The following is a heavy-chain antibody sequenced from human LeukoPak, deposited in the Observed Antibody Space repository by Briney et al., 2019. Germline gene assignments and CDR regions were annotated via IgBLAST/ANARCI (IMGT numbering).Heavy chain of an antibody. CDR2: INPSGGST. Sequence: ASVKASCKASGYTFTSYYMHWVRQAPGQGLEWMGIINPSGGSTSYAQKFQGRVTMTRDTSTSTVYMELSSLRSEDTAVYYCARGRIYYGSGVRDYCYYGMDVWGQGTTVTVSS. D-gene: IGHD3-10*01. CDR1: GYTFTSYY. V-gene: IGHV1-46*01. J-gene: IGHJ6*02. CDR3: ARGRIYYGSGVRDYCYYGMDV.